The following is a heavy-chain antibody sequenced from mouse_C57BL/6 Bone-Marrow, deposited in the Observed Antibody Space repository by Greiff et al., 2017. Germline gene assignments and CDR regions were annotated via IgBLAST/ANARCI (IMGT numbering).Heavy chain of an antibody. CDR2: ISTYYGDA. V-gene: IGHV1-67*01. CDR1: GYTFTDYA. D-gene: IGHD1-1*01. J-gene: IGHJ3*01. Sequence: VQRVESGPELVRPGVSVKISCKGSGYTFTDYAMHWVKQSHAKSLEWIGVISTYYGDASYNQKFKDKATMTVDKSSSTAYMELARLTSEDSAVYYCARSPITTVGPWFAYWGQGTLVTVSA. CDR3: ARSPITTVGPWFAY.